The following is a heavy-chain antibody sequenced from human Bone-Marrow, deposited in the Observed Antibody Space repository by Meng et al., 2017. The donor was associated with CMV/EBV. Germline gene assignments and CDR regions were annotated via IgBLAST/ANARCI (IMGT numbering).Heavy chain of an antibody. CDR1: GGSISSYY. CDR3: ASDYCSSTSCYERGWYDY. D-gene: IGHD2-2*01. Sequence: SETLSLTCTVSGGSISSYYWSWIRQPPGKGLEWIGYIYYSGSTNYNPSLKSRVTISVDTSKNQFSLKLSSVTAADTAVYYCASDYCSSTSCYERGWYDYWGQGTLVTVSS. CDR2: IYYSGST. J-gene: IGHJ4*02. V-gene: IGHV4-59*08.